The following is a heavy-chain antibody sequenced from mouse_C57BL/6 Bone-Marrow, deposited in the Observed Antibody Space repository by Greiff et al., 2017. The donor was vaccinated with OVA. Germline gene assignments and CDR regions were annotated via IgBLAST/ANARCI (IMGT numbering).Heavy chain of an antibody. Sequence: EVKLVESGGGLVQPGGSLKLSCAASGFTFSDYYMYWVRQTPEKRLEWVAYISNGGGSTYYPDTVKGRFTISRDNAKNTLYLQMSRLKSEDTAMYYCARGSPFAYWGQGTLVTVSA. CDR2: ISNGGGST. D-gene: IGHD6-1*01. CDR3: ARGSPFAY. V-gene: IGHV5-12*01. CDR1: GFTFSDYY. J-gene: IGHJ3*01.